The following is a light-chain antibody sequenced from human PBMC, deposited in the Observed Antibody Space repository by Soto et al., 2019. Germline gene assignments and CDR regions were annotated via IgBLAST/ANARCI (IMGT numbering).Light chain of an antibody. CDR2: EVS. J-gene: IGLJ1*01. V-gene: IGLV2-14*01. CDR3: SSFTNTSTRYA. Sequence: QSALTQPASVSGSPGQSITISCTGTSSDVGGYNYVSWFQHHPGKAPKLIIYEVSYRPSGVSNRFSGSKSGDTASLTISGLQAEDEADYYCSSFTNTSTRYAFGTGTKVTVL. CDR1: SSDVGGYNY.